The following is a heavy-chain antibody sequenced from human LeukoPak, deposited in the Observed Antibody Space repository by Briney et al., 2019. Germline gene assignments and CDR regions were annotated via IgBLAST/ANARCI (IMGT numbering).Heavy chain of an antibody. CDR3: ARVGRGCSSIRCYWEDWFDP. J-gene: IGHJ5*02. CDR2: ISGYNANA. V-gene: IGHV1-18*01. CDR1: GYSFTNYG. D-gene: IGHD2-2*01. Sequence: ASVKVSCKASGYSFTNYGITWIREAPGQGPEWLGWISGYNANAHYAQNVQGRVTLTTDTSTNTAYMELRGLTSDDTAMYYCARVGRGCSSIRCYWEDWFDPWGQGTLVIVSA.